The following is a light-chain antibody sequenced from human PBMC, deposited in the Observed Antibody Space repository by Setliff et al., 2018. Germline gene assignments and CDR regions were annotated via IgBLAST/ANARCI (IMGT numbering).Light chain of an antibody. CDR3: CAYTITTTRV. CDR1: SNDVGRYDF. CDR2: DVS. Sequence: QSALTQPASVSGSPGQSITISCTGTSNDVGRYDFVSWYQQHPGKALKLIIYDVSNRPSGVPDRFSGSKSGNTASLTISGLRTEDEADYYCCAYTITTTRVFGGGTKVTVL. V-gene: IGLV2-14*03. J-gene: IGLJ3*02.